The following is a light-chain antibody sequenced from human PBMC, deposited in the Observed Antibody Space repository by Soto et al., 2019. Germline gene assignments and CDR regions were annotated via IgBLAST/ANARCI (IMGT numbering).Light chain of an antibody. V-gene: IGKV1-39*01. Sequence: DLQMTQSPSSLSASVGDRVTITCRTSQSISTFLSWYQQKPGKAPKLLIYAASTLQSGVPPRFSGSGSGTVFTLTIISLQPEDFAIYYCQQSYATPLYTFGPGTKLEIK. CDR2: AAS. CDR1: QSISTF. J-gene: IGKJ2*01. CDR3: QQSYATPLYT.